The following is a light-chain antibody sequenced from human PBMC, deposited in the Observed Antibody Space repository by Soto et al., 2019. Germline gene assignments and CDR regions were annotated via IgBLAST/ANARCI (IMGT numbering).Light chain of an antibody. V-gene: IGKV1-5*01. CDR3: QQYSSYPGM. CDR1: QSISSW. J-gene: IGKJ1*01. Sequence: DIQMTQSPSTLSASVRDRVTITCRTSQSISSWLAWYQQKPGKAPKLLIYDASSLESGVPSRFSGSGSGTEFTLTISSLQPDDFATYYCQQYSSYPGMFGQGTKVELK. CDR2: DAS.